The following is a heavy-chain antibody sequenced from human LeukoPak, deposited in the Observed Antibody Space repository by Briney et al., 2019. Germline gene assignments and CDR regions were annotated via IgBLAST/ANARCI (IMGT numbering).Heavy chain of an antibody. V-gene: IGHV1-46*01. D-gene: IGHD6-6*01. J-gene: IGHJ6*02. CDR1: GYTFTSYY. CDR3: ARGLAPYSSPFYNYYGMDV. CDR2: INPSGGST. Sequence: ASVKVSCKASGYTFTSYYMHWVRQAPGQGLEWMGIINPSGGSTSYAQKFQGRVTMTRDTSTSTVYMELSSLRSEDTAVYYCARGLAPYSSPFYNYYGMDVWGQGTTVTVSS.